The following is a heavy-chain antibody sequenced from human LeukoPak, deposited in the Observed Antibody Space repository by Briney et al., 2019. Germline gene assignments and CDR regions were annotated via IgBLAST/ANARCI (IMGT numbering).Heavy chain of an antibody. J-gene: IGHJ4*02. D-gene: IGHD3-22*01. V-gene: IGHV3-48*03. CDR3: AKYYDSGGYSNFDY. CDR2: ISSSGSTI. Sequence: GGSLRLSCAASGFTFSSYEMNWVRQAPGKGLEWVSYISSSGSTIYYADSVKGRFTISRDNSKNTLYLQMNSLRAEDTAVYYCAKYYDSGGYSNFDYWGQGTLVTVSS. CDR1: GFTFSSYE.